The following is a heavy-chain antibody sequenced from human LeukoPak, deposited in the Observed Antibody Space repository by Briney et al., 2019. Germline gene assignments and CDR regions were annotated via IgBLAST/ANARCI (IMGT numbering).Heavy chain of an antibody. Sequence: PGGSLRLSCAASGFTFSSYAMSWVRQAPGKGLEWVSAISGSGGSTYYADSVKGRFTISRDNSKNTLYLQMNSLRAEDTAVYYCAKTYYDFWSGPHNWFDPWGQGTLVTVSS. CDR1: GFTFSSYA. D-gene: IGHD3-3*01. CDR2: ISGSGGST. V-gene: IGHV3-23*01. CDR3: AKTYYDFWSGPHNWFDP. J-gene: IGHJ5*02.